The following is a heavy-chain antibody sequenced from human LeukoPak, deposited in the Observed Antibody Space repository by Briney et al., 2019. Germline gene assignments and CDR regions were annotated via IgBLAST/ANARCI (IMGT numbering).Heavy chain of an antibody. CDR2: INPSGGST. CDR3: ARGSKTRWARVYYYYMNV. J-gene: IGHJ6*03. CDR1: GYTFTSYY. V-gene: IGHV1-46*01. Sequence: ASVKVSCKASGYTFTSYYMHWVRQAPGQGLEWMGIINPSGGSTSYAQKFQGRVTMTRDTSTSTVYMELSSLRSEDTAVYYCARGSKTRWARVYYYYMNVWGKGTTVTVSS. D-gene: IGHD1-26*01.